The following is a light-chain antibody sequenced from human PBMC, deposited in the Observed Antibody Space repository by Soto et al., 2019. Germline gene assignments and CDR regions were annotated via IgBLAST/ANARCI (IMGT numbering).Light chain of an antibody. V-gene: IGKV3-20*01. Sequence: EVVLTQSPGTLSLSPGERATLSCRASQIFSSDYLAWYQQKPGQAPRLLIYGASTRATHIPDRFSGSGSGTDFTLPISRLEPEDSPVYLCQQYGDSPSTFGQGTK. CDR3: QQYGDSPST. CDR2: GAS. J-gene: IGKJ2*01. CDR1: QIFSSDY.